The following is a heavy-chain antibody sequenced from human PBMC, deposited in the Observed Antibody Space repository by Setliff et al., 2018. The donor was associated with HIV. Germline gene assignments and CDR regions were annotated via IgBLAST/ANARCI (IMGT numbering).Heavy chain of an antibody. CDR2: IYTSGST. CDR1: GGSISNYY. J-gene: IGHJ6*03. CDR3: ARDETSEGYMDV. Sequence: SETLSLTCTVSGGSISNYYWSWIRQSPEKGLEWIGYIYTSGSTNYNPSLKSRVTISVDTSENQFSLKLTSVTAADTATYFCARDETSEGYMDVWGKGTTVTVSS. V-gene: IGHV4-4*08.